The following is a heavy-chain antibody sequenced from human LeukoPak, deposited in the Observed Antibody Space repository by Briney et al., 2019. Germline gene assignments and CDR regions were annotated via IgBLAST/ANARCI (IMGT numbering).Heavy chain of an antibody. Sequence: ASVKVSCKASGYTFTSYGISWVRQAPGQGLEWMGWISAYNGNTNYAQKLQGRVTMTTDTSTSTAYMELRSLRSDDTAVYYCARDSEGYSYGNGFDYRGQGTLVTVSS. D-gene: IGHD5-18*01. CDR3: ARDSEGYSYGNGFDY. CDR1: GYTFTSYG. CDR2: ISAYNGNT. J-gene: IGHJ4*02. V-gene: IGHV1-18*01.